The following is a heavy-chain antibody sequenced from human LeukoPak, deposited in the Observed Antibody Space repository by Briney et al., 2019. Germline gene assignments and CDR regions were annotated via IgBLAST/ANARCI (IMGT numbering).Heavy chain of an antibody. J-gene: IGHJ6*03. V-gene: IGHV4-34*01. D-gene: IGHD3-3*01. CDR2: INHSGST. Sequence: PSETLSLTCAVYGGSFSGYYWSWIRQPPGKGLEWIGEINHSGSTNYNPSLKSRVTISVDTSKNQFSLKLSSVTAADTAVYYCARGTYYDFWSGYVRPYYYMDVWGKGTTVTVSS. CDR1: GGSFSGYY. CDR3: ARGTYYDFWSGYVRPYYYMDV.